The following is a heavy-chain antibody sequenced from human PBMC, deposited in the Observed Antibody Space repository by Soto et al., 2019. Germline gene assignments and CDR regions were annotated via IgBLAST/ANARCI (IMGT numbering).Heavy chain of an antibody. D-gene: IGHD6-19*01. CDR2: IWYDGSNK. V-gene: IGHV3-33*01. Sequence: PGGSLRLSCAASGFIFSNYGIHWVRQAPGKGLEWVALIWYDGSNKYYADSVKGRFIVSRDNTNNTVYLQLNSLTADDTAVYYCAREGLVAGYQGFWGPGKMVTAS. J-gene: IGHJ4*02. CDR1: GFIFSNYG. CDR3: AREGLVAGYQGF.